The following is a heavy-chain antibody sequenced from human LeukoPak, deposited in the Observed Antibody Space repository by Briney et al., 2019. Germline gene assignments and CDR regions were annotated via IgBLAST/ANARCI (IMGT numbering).Heavy chain of an antibody. D-gene: IGHD3-16*02. CDR1: GYNFTRFT. CDR2: IIDYGGDP. J-gene: IGHJ5*02. Sequence: ASVKVSCKASGYNFTRFTISWVRHAPGQRPEWMGWIIDYGGDPQYSEKFKGRITLTTDRSTRTAYMELTNLKYDDTARYYCVREGIYLAFDLWGQGTLVSVSS. CDR3: VREGIYLAFDL. V-gene: IGHV1-18*01.